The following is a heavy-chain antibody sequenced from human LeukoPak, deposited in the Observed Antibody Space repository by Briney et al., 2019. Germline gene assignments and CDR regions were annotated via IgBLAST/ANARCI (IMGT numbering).Heavy chain of an antibody. CDR1: GGSFSCYY. CDR3: AKANLTHTYYFDY. J-gene: IGHJ4*02. D-gene: IGHD4/OR15-4a*01. Sequence: SETLSLTCAVYGGSFSCYYCTWIRQPPGNGLEWIAEINHSGSTNYNPSLKSRVTISVDTSKNQFSLKLSSVTAADTAVYYCAKANLTHTYYFDYWGQGTLVTVSS. V-gene: IGHV4-34*01. CDR2: INHSGST.